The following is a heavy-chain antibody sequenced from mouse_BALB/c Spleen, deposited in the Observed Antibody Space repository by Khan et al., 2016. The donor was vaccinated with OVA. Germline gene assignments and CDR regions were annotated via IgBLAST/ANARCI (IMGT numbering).Heavy chain of an antibody. CDR1: GFSLTNYG. CDR2: IWSDGST. V-gene: IGHV2-6-1*01. CDR3: ARQPYYHYYVMDY. Sequence: VQLQESGPGLVAPSQSLSITCTISGFSLTNYGVHWVRQPPGKGLEWLVMIWSDGSTTYNSALKSRLSISKDNSKSQVFLKMNSLQTDDTAMYYCARQPYYHYYVMDYWGQGTSVTVSS. D-gene: IGHD2-10*01. J-gene: IGHJ4*01.